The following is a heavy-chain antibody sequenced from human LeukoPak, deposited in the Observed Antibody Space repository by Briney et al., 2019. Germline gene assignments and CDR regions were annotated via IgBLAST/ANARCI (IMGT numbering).Heavy chain of an antibody. J-gene: IGHJ3*02. D-gene: IGHD1-26*01. V-gene: IGHV4-39*07. CDR3: AREKSGRRAFDI. CDR1: GGSISSSSYY. Sequence: RASETLSLTCTVSGGSISSSSYYWGWIRQPPGKGLEWIGSIYYSGSTYYNPSLKSRVTISVDTSKNRFSLTLSSVTAADTAVYYCAREKSGRRAFDIWGQGTMVTVFS. CDR2: IYYSGST.